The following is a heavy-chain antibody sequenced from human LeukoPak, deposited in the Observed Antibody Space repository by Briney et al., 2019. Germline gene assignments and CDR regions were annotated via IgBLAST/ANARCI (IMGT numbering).Heavy chain of an antibody. J-gene: IGHJ4*02. CDR3: AKVSSMVRGVIITPLLED. V-gene: IGHV3-23*01. CDR1: GFTFSSYA. Sequence: GGSLRLSCAASGFTFSSYAMSWVRQAPGKGLEWVSAISGSGGSTYYADSVKGRFTISRDNSKNTLYLQMNSLRAEDTAVYYCAKVSSMVRGVIITPLLEDWGQGTLVTVSS. CDR2: ISGSGGST. D-gene: IGHD3-10*01.